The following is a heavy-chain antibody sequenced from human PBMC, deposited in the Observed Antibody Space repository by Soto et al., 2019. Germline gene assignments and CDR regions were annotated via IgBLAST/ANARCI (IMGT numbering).Heavy chain of an antibody. CDR1: GFTFSSYG. D-gene: IGHD6-19*01. CDR2: ISYDGSNK. J-gene: IGHJ4*02. V-gene: IGHV3-30*18. CDR3: AKDNQGYSSGWYPFDY. Sequence: PGGSLRLSCAASGFTFSSYGMHWVRQAPGKGLEWVAVISYDGSNKYYAGSVKGRFTISRDNSKNTLYLQMNSLRAEDTAVYYCAKDNQGYSSGWYPFDYWGQGTLVTVSS.